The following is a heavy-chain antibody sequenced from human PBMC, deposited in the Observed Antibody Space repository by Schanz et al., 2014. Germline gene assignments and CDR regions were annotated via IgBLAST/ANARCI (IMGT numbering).Heavy chain of an antibody. CDR2: ISYDGRNK. J-gene: IGHJ4*02. V-gene: IGHV3-30-3*01. CDR1: GFTFSSYA. D-gene: IGHD5-12*01. Sequence: QVQLVESGGGLVKPGGSLRLSCAASGFTFSSYAMHWVRQAPGKGLEWVAVISYDGRNKYYADSVEGRFTISRDNSRNTLYLQMNSLRTEDTAVYYCASPSGYSDYGTYFDFWGQGTLVTVSS. CDR3: ASPSGYSDYGTYFDF.